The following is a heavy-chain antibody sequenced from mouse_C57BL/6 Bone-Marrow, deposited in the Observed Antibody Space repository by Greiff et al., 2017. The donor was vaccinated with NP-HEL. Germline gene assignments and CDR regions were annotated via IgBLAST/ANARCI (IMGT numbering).Heavy chain of an antibody. CDR3: ATDGRGILAY. CDR2: IYPGSGST. D-gene: IGHD1-1*02. J-gene: IGHJ3*01. Sequence: VQLQQPGAELVKPGASVKMSCKASGYTFTSYWITWVTQRPGQGLAWIGDIYPGSGSTNYNEKFKSKATLTVDTSSSTAYMQLSSLTSEDSAVYYCATDGRGILAYWGQGTLVTVSA. V-gene: IGHV1-55*01. CDR1: GYTFTSYW.